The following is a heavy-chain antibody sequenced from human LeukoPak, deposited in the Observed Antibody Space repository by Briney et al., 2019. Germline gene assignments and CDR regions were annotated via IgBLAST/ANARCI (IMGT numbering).Heavy chain of an antibody. Sequence: GGSLRLSCAASGFTFSSYWMSWVRQAPGKGLEWVANIKQDGSEKYYVDSVKGRFTISRDNAKNSLYLQMNSLRAEDTAVYYCARGNVDTAMAPGWYWGQGTLVTVSS. CDR2: IKQDGSEK. CDR3: ARGNVDTAMAPGWY. D-gene: IGHD5-18*01. CDR1: GFTFSSYW. J-gene: IGHJ4*02. V-gene: IGHV3-7*01.